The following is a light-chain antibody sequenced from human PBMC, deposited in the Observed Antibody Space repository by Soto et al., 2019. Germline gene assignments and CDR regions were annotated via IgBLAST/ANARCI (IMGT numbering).Light chain of an antibody. Sequence: DIQMTQSPSSVFASVGDRVIISCRASQDISSWLAWYQQKPGAAPKLLIYAASRLQSGVPSRFSGSASGTDFTLTISNLQPEDFAAYYCQQADRCPLTCGEGTKVEIK. CDR1: QDISSW. CDR3: QQADRCPLT. CDR2: AAS. V-gene: IGKV1D-12*01. J-gene: IGKJ4*02.